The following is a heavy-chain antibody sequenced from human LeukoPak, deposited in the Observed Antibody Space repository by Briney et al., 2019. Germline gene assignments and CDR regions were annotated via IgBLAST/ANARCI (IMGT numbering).Heavy chain of an antibody. CDR1: GYSFTSYW. CDR3: ARPIYQLLPDAFDI. J-gene: IGHJ3*02. D-gene: IGHD2-2*01. V-gene: IGHV5-51*01. CDR2: IYPGDSGT. Sequence: GESLKISCKGSGYSFTSYWIGWVRQMPGKGLEWMGIIYPGDSGTRYSPSFQGQVTISADKSISTAYLQWSRLKASDTAMYYCARPIYQLLPDAFDIWGQGTMVTVSS.